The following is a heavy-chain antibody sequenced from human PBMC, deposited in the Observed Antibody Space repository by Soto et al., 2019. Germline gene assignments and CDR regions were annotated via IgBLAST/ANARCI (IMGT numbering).Heavy chain of an antibody. D-gene: IGHD7-27*01. J-gene: IGHJ6*02. CDR1: GFSLNTAGGG. Sequence: QITLKESGPPRVKPTQTLTLTCTLSGFSLNTAGGGVVWIRPPPGKALEWLALIYWNDDKRYSPSLNNRLTITRDTSRNQVVLTMTNMAPDDTGTYYCAHRPNWGINGLGAWGQGTSVTVSS. CDR3: AHRPNWGINGLGA. V-gene: IGHV2-5*01. CDR2: IYWNDDK.